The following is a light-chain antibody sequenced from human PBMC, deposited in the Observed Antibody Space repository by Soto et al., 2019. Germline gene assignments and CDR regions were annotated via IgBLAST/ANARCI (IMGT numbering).Light chain of an antibody. Sequence: QPVLTQSPSASASLGASVKLTCTLSSGHSSYAIAWHQQQPEKGPRYLMKLNSDGSHSKGDGIPDRFSGSSSGAERYLTISSLQSEDEADYYRQTWGTGIRGVFGGGTKLTVL. V-gene: IGLV4-69*01. CDR2: LNSDGSH. CDR1: SGHSSYA. J-gene: IGLJ2*01. CDR3: QTWGTGIRGV.